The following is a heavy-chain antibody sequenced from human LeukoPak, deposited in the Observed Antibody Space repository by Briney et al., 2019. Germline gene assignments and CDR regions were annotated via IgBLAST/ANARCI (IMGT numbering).Heavy chain of an antibody. Sequence: PSETLSLTCTVSGGSIGRYYWSWIRQPPGKGLEWIGYIYYSGSTSYNPSLKSRVTISVDKSKNQFSLKLSSVTAADTAVYYCASSLGEERASPFDYWGQGTLVTVSS. V-gene: IGHV4-59*12. CDR3: ASSLGEERASPFDY. J-gene: IGHJ4*02. CDR2: IYYSGST. D-gene: IGHD3-16*01. CDR1: GGSIGRYY.